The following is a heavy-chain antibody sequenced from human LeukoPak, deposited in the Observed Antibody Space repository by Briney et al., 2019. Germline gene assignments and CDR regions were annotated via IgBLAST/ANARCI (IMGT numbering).Heavy chain of an antibody. CDR1: GFTFSSYA. Sequence: GGSLRLSCAASGFTFSSYAMSWVRQAPGEGLEWVSTISGGTTYYADSVKGRFTISRDNSKDTLYLQMNSLRAEDTAIYYCARVLGYNYGHGLDYWGQGVLITVSS. CDR3: ARVLGYNYGHGLDY. V-gene: IGHV3-23*01. CDR2: ISGGTT. D-gene: IGHD1-1*01. J-gene: IGHJ4*02.